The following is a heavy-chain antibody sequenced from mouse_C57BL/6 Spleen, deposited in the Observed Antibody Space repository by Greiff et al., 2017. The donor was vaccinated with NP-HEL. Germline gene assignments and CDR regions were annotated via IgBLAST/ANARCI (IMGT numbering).Heavy chain of an antibody. CDR2: IWSGGST. J-gene: IGHJ4*01. D-gene: IGHD2-10*02. V-gene: IGHV2-2*01. Sequence: QVQLQQSGPGLVQPSQSLSITCTVSGFSLTSYGVHWVRQSPGKGLEWLGVIWSGGSTDYNAAFISRLSISKDNSKSQVFFKMNSLQADDTAIYYCARGAYGNYDYAMDYWGQGTSVTVSS. CDR3: ARGAYGNYDYAMDY. CDR1: GFSLTSYG.